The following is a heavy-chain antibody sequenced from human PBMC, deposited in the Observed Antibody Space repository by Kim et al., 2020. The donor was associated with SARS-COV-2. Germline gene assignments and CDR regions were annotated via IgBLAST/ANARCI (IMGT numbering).Heavy chain of an antibody. D-gene: IGHD2-2*01. Sequence: GGSLRLSCAASGFTFSSYSMNWVRQAPGKGLEWVSSISSSSSYIYYADSVKGRFTISRDNAKNSLYLQMNSLRAEDTAVYYCATLLVPAAGYYYYYGMDVWGQGTTVTVSS. CDR1: GFTFSSYS. J-gene: IGHJ6*02. CDR3: ATLLVPAAGYYYYYGMDV. V-gene: IGHV3-21*04. CDR2: ISSSSSYI.